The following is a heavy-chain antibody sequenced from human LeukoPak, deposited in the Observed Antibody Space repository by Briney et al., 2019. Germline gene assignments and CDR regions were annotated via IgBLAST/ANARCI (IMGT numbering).Heavy chain of an antibody. Sequence: SVKVSCKASGGTFSSYAISWVRQAPGQGLEWMGGIIPIFGTANYAQKFQGRVTITTDESTSTAYMELSSLRSEDTAVYYCARDDYGGNSGPFDPWGQGTLVTVSS. CDR1: GGTFSSYA. CDR2: IIPIFGTA. J-gene: IGHJ5*02. CDR3: ARDDYGGNSGPFDP. D-gene: IGHD4-23*01. V-gene: IGHV1-69*05.